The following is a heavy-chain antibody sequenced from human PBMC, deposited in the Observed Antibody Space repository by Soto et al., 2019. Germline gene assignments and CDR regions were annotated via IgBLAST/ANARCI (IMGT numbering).Heavy chain of an antibody. V-gene: IGHV4-31*03. D-gene: IGHD3-22*01. Sequence: PSETLSLTCTFSVGSIVSGGYYWNWIRQHPRKGLEWVGYTYYSGTAYYNPSLRSRISISVDTSKNQFSLRLRSVTAADTAVYYCARGIYYHDAKHFDSWGQGTQVTVSS. CDR2: TYYSGTA. J-gene: IGHJ4*02. CDR1: VGSIVSGGYY. CDR3: ARGIYYHDAKHFDS.